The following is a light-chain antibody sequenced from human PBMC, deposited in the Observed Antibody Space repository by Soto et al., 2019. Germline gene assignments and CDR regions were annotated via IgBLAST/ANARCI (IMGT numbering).Light chain of an antibody. CDR2: DAS. Sequence: EIVLTQSPCTLSLSPGERATLXXRASQSVSSSYLAWYQQKPGQAPRLXXYDASNRATGIPARFSGSGSGTDFTLTIGSLEPEDFAVYYCQQRSTWPPFTFGPGTKVDIK. J-gene: IGKJ3*01. CDR3: QQRSTWPPFT. CDR1: QSVSSSY. V-gene: IGKV3-11*01.